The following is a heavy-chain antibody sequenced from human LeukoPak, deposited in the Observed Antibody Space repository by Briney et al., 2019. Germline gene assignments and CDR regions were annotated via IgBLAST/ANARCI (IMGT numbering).Heavy chain of an antibody. Sequence: SGGSLRLSCAASGFTFSSYSMNWVRQAPGKGLEWVSSISSSSSYIYYADSVKGRFTISRDNAKNSLYLQMNSLRAEDTALYYCAKGGGGSYVTPNYFDYWGQGTLVTVSS. CDR3: AKGGGGSYVTPNYFDY. V-gene: IGHV3-21*04. CDR2: ISSSSSYI. D-gene: IGHD1-26*01. J-gene: IGHJ4*02. CDR1: GFTFSSYS.